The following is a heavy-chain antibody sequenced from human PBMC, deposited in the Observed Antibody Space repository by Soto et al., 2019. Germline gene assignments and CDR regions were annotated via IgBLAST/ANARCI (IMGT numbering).Heavy chain of an antibody. CDR1: GYTFTSYG. V-gene: IGHV1-18*04. J-gene: IGHJ4*02. CDR3: ARDSARYCTNGVCYIHY. CDR2: ISAYNGNS. D-gene: IGHD2-8*01. Sequence: ASVKVSCKASGYTFTSYGISWVRQAPGQGLEWMGWISAYNGNSNYAQKLQGRVTMTTDTSTSTAYMELRSLRSDDTAVYYCARDSARYCTNGVCYIHYWGQGTLVTVSS.